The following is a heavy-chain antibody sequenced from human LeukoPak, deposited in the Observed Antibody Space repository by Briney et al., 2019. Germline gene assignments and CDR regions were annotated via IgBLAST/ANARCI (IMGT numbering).Heavy chain of an antibody. Sequence: GGSLRLSCAATGLTFSHFGMPWVRQAPGKGLEWVAVIWYNGRNQYYRDSVKGRFTISRDNFKNTLHLQMNSLRVEDTAMYYCVREGTSGNGDGYNSYDYWGQGTLVTVSS. J-gene: IGHJ4*02. D-gene: IGHD5-24*01. V-gene: IGHV3-33*01. CDR3: VREGTSGNGDGYNSYDY. CDR2: IWYNGRNQ. CDR1: GLTFSHFG.